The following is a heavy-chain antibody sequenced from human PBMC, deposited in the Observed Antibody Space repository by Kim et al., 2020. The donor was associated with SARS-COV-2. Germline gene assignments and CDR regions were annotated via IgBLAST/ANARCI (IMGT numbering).Heavy chain of an antibody. J-gene: IGHJ4*02. D-gene: IGHD6-13*01. Sequence: GESLKISCKGSGYSFTSYWISWVRQMPGKGLEWMGRIDPSDSYTNYSPSFQGHVTISADKSISTAYLQWSSLKASDTAMYYCARLEGRIAAAGPERLGYWGQGTLVTVSS. CDR1: GYSFTSYW. V-gene: IGHV5-10-1*01. CDR2: IDPSDSYT. CDR3: ARLEGRIAAAGPERLGY.